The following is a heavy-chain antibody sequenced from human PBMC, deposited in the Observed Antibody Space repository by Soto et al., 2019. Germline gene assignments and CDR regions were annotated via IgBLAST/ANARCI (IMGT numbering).Heavy chain of an antibody. D-gene: IGHD4-17*01. Sequence: GGSLRLSCAATGFTLRTNGMSWVRQAPGKGLEWVSSFSGSGDDTWYADSLKGRFTISRDNSKNTVYLQMNSLRAEDTALYYCAGHGGYSYLGQGTLDTVSS. CDR1: GFTLRTNG. J-gene: IGHJ4*02. V-gene: IGHV3-23*01. CDR3: AGHGGYSY. CDR2: FSGSGDDT.